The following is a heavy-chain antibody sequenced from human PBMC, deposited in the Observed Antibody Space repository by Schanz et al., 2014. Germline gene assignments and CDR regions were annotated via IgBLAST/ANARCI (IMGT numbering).Heavy chain of an antibody. Sequence: VQLVESGGGVVQPGRSLRLSCAASGFTFSSYAMHWVRQVPGKGLEWLSYIATSSSTRHYADSVKGRVTISRDNSKNTLYLQMNSLRAEDTAVYYCARDLEGYDGGGGGFDPWGQGTQVTVSS. D-gene: IGHD2-21*01. J-gene: IGHJ5*02. CDR3: ARDLEGYDGGGGGFDP. CDR1: GFTFSSYA. CDR2: IATSSSTR. V-gene: IGHV3-48*01.